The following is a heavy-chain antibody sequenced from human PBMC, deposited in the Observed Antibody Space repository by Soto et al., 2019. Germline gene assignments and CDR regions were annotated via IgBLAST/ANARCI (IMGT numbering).Heavy chain of an antibody. CDR1: GFDFEDYA. V-gene: IGHV3-43D*04. D-gene: IGHD3-22*01. CDR2: TSSDGTDS. CDR3: AKSLYYYDSSPLDH. Sequence: LRLSCAAAGFDFEDYAMHWVRQVPGKGLEWVSLTSSDGTDSYYVDSVKGRFTISRDNAKTTLYLQMDRLRPEDTALYFCAKSLYYYDSSPLDHWGQGTLVTVSS. J-gene: IGHJ4*02.